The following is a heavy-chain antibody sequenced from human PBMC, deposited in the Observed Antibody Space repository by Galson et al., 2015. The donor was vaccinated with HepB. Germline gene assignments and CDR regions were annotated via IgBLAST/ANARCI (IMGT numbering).Heavy chain of an antibody. Sequence: SVKVSCKASGYTFTSYDINWVRQATGQGLEWMGWMNPNSGNTGYAQKFQGRVTMTRNTSISTAYMELSSLRSEDTAVYYCASNVVVPAAWPSYYYYYMDVWGKGTTVTVSS. CDR1: GYTFTSYD. V-gene: IGHV1-8*01. CDR3: ASNVVVPAAWPSYYYYYMDV. J-gene: IGHJ6*03. CDR2: MNPNSGNT. D-gene: IGHD2-2*01.